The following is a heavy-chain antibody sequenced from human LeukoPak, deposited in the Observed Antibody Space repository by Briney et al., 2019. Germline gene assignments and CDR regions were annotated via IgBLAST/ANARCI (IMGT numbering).Heavy chain of an antibody. Sequence: ASVKVSCKASGGTFSSYAMSWVRQAPGKGLEWVSAINESGDDTYYADSVKGRFTISRDNSKSTLYLQLNSLRAEDTAIYYCAKGIHSTGYYPFDYWGQGTLVIVSS. J-gene: IGHJ4*02. CDR3: AKGIHSTGYYPFDY. D-gene: IGHD3-22*01. CDR1: GGTFSSYA. CDR2: INESGDDT. V-gene: IGHV3-23*01.